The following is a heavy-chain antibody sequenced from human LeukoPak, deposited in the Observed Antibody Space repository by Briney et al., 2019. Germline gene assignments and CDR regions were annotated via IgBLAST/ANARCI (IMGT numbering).Heavy chain of an antibody. J-gene: IGHJ3*02. V-gene: IGHV4-61*02. D-gene: IGHD3-22*01. Sequence: SQTLSLTCTVSGGSISSGSYYWSWIRQPAGKGLEWIRRMYTSGSTNYNPSLKSRVTISVDTSKNQFSLKLSSVTAADTAVYYCARSQYYYDSSGFSAFDIWGQRTMDTVSS. CDR3: ARSQYYYDSSGFSAFDI. CDR2: MYTSGST. CDR1: GGSISSGSYY.